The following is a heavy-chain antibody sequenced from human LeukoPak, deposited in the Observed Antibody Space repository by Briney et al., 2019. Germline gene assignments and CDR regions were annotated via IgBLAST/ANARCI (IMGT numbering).Heavy chain of an antibody. CDR2: ISGRAAST. D-gene: IGHD2-15*01. Sequence: GGSLRLSCAASGFTFGSYAMTWVRQAPGKGLEWVSGISGRAASTYYADSVKGRFTISRDNSKNMLYLHMNSLRGEDTAIYYCAKALVVAVDASRAFDNWGQGTLVTVSS. V-gene: IGHV3-23*01. CDR1: GFTFGSYA. J-gene: IGHJ4*02. CDR3: AKALVVAVDASRAFDN.